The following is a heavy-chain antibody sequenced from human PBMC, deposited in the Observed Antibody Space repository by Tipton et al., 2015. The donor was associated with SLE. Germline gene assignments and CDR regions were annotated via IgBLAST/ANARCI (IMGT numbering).Heavy chain of an antibody. CDR2: INHSGST. J-gene: IGHJ4*02. Sequence: LRLSCAASGFTFSSHSMNWVRQTPGKGLEWIGEINHSGSTNYNPSLKSRVTISVDTSKNQFSLKLSSVTAADTAVYYCAREDLMVRGGPMDYWGQGTLVTVSS. CDR3: AREDLMVRGGPMDY. CDR1: GFTFSSHS. D-gene: IGHD3-10*01. V-gene: IGHV4-34*01.